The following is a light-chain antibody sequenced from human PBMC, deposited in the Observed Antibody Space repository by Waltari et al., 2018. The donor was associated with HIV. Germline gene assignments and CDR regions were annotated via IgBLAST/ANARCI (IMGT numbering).Light chain of an antibody. Sequence: SYDLTQPPSVSVSSGQTATVTCPGLNLQHQYVSWYQQRSGQSPVLVIYQDTKRPPGIPERFFGSTSENTATLTINETQPLDEAHYSCQAWDSGTIVFGGGTRLTVL. CDR2: QDT. CDR1: NLQHQY. J-gene: IGLJ3*02. V-gene: IGLV3-1*01. CDR3: QAWDSGTIV.